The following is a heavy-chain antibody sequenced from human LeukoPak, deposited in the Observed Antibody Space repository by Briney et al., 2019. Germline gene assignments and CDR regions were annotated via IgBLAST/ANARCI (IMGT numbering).Heavy chain of an antibody. V-gene: IGHV3-21*01. Sequence: GGSLRLSCAASGFTFSNYALSWVRQAPGKGLEWVSSISSSSSYIYYADSVKGRFTISRDNAKNSLYLQMNSLRAEDTAVYYCARGEEQWLVQGAYYFDYWGQGTLVTVSS. CDR1: GFTFSNYA. CDR2: ISSSSSYI. CDR3: ARGEEQWLVQGAYYFDY. D-gene: IGHD6-19*01. J-gene: IGHJ4*02.